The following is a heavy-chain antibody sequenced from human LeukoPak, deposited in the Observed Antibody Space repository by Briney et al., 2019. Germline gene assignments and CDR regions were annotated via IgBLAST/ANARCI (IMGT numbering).Heavy chain of an antibody. D-gene: IGHD2-15*01. CDR3: ARDLEDFDSPANDY. CDR1: GDSISGYY. V-gene: IGHV4-4*07. J-gene: IGHJ4*02. CDR2: IYAPGSS. Sequence: PSETLSLTCTVSGDSISGYYWAWIRQPAGKGLEWIGHIYAPGSSKYSPSFKSRVTMSIDMSNNQFSLRLNSVTAADTAMYYCARDLEDFDSPANDYWGQGTHVIVST.